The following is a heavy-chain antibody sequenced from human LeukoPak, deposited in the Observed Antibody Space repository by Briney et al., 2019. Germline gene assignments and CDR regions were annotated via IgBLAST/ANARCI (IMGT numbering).Heavy chain of an antibody. CDR2: IYPDDSEV. V-gene: IGHV5-51*01. D-gene: IGHD5-18*01. CDR1: GYSFTSYW. CDR3: ARQRQYSYGYFDY. J-gene: IGHJ4*02. Sequence: GESLKISCKGSGYSFTSYWIGWVRQMPGKGLEWMGIIYPDDSEVRYSPSFQGQVTISADKFISTAYLQWSSVKASDTAMYYCARQRQYSYGYFDYWGQGTVATVSS.